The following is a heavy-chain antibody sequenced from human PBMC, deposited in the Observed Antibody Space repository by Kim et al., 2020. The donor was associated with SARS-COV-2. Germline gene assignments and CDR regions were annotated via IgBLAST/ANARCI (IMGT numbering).Heavy chain of an antibody. V-gene: IGHV4-34*01. CDR3: ARYRSSGGTYYYYYGMDG. Sequence: LKSRVTIAVETSKNQFSLKLSSVTAADTAVYYCARYRSSGGTYYYYYGMDGWGQGTTVTVSS. D-gene: IGHD6-19*01. J-gene: IGHJ6*02.